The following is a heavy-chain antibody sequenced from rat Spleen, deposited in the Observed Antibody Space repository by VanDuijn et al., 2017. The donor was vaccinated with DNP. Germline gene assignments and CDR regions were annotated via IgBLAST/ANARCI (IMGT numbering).Heavy chain of an antibody. CDR1: GFIFSDYY. CDR3: ARHVLPLRVWDY. D-gene: IGHD1-4*01. J-gene: IGHJ2*01. CDR2: SNYDGGST. Sequence: EVQLVESGGGLEQPGRSLKLSCAASGFIFSDYYMAWVRQAPTKGLEWVAYSNYDGGSTYNGDSVKGRFTISRDNAKSTLYLQMNSLRSEDMATYYCARHVLPLRVWDYWGQGVMVTVSS. V-gene: IGHV5-22*01.